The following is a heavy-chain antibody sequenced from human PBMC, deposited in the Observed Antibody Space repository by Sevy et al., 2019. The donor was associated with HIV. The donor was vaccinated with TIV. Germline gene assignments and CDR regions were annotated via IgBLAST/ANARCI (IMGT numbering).Heavy chain of an antibody. CDR2: IQYDGSNK. D-gene: IGHD2-21*01. Sequence: GGSLRLSCAASGFSFSSYGMHWARQAPGKGLEWMSYIQYDGSNKDYADSVKGRFTISRDNSKNTLYLQMNSLRVEETAVFYCVKEGGGEGGDHWGQGTLVTVSS. V-gene: IGHV3-30*02. CDR1: GFSFSSYG. CDR3: VKEGGGEGGDH. J-gene: IGHJ4*02.